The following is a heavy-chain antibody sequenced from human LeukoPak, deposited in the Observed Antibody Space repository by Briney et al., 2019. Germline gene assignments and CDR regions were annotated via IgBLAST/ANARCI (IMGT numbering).Heavy chain of an antibody. V-gene: IGHV4-34*01. Sequence: PSETLSLTCAVYGGSFSGYYWSWIRQPPGKGLEWIGEINHSGSTNYNPSLKSRVTISVDTSKNQFSLKLSPVTAADTAVYYCARGGGRYSYGPRFDPWGQGTLVTVSS. CDR2: INHSGST. D-gene: IGHD5-18*01. CDR3: ARGGGRYSYGPRFDP. CDR1: GGSFSGYY. J-gene: IGHJ5*02.